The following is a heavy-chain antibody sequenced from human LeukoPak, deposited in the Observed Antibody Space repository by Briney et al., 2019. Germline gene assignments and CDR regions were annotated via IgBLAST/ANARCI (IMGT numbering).Heavy chain of an antibody. CDR1: GYTFTSYA. V-gene: IGHV1-2*02. J-gene: IGHJ6*03. CDR3: ARDEGVAHYYYYMDV. D-gene: IGHD3-3*01. Sequence: GASVKVSCKASGYTFTSYAMNWVRQAPGQGLEWMGWINPNSGGTNYAQKFQGRVTMTRDTSISTAYMELSRLRSEDTAVYYCARDEGVAHYYYYMDVWGKGTTVTVSS. CDR2: INPNSGGT.